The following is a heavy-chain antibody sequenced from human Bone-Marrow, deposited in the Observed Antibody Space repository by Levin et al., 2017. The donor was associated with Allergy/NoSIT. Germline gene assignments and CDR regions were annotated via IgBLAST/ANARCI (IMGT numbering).Heavy chain of an antibody. CDR2: INPTSGGT. D-gene: IGHD3-10*01. CDR1: GYTFTGYY. J-gene: IGHJ4*02. V-gene: IGHV1-2*02. Sequence: ASVKVSCKASGYTFTGYYMHWVRQAPGHGLEWMGWINPTSGGTNYAQNFQGRVTMTRDPSISTAYMVLSRLRSDDTAVYFCARGFGDFDYWGQGTLVTVSS. CDR3: ARGFGDFDY.